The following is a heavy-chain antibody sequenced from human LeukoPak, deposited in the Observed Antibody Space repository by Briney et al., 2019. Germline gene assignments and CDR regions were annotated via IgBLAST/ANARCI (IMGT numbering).Heavy chain of an antibody. Sequence: ASVKVSCKASGGTFSSYAISWVRQAPGQGLEWMGRIIPILGIANYAQKFQGRVTITADKSTSTAYMELSSLRSEDTAVYYCARDLVIAVAGNWFDPWGQGTLVTVSS. CDR2: IIPILGIA. J-gene: IGHJ5*02. CDR1: GGTFSSYA. V-gene: IGHV1-69*04. D-gene: IGHD6-19*01. CDR3: ARDLVIAVAGNWFDP.